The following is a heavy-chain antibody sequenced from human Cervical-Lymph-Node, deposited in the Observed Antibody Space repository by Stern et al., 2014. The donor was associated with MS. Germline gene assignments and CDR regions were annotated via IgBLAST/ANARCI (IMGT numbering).Heavy chain of an antibody. CDR1: GGSISTYY. CDR3: ARGRGISRVSDS. CDR2: IFYKGRT. Sequence: QVQLQESGPGLVKPSETLSLTCTVSGGSISTYYWSWIRQSPEKGLEWIGYIFYKGRTNYNPSLKSRVTISVGTSINQFSLNVSSVTAADTAVYYCARGRGISRVSDSWGQGTLVTVSS. J-gene: IGHJ4*02. V-gene: IGHV4-59*01. D-gene: IGHD2/OR15-2a*01.